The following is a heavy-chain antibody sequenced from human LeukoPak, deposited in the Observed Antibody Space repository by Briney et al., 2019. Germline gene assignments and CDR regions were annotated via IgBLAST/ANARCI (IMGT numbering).Heavy chain of an antibody. Sequence: GGSLRLSCAASGFTFSIYGMSWVRQAPGKGLEWVSAISGSGDSTYYADSVKGRFTISRDNSKSTLYLQMNSLRVEDTAIYYCAKDFSGSNDYWGQGTLVTVSS. V-gene: IGHV3-23*01. J-gene: IGHJ4*02. CDR2: ISGSGDST. CDR1: GFTFSIYG. D-gene: IGHD1-26*01. CDR3: AKDFSGSNDY.